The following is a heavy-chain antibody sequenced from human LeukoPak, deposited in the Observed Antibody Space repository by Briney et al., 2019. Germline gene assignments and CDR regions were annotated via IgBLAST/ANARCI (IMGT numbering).Heavy chain of an antibody. CDR1: GFTVSSNY. D-gene: IGHD5-18*01. J-gene: IGHJ4*02. CDR2: IYSGGST. Sequence: GGSLRLSCAASGFTVSSNYMSWVRQAPGKGLEWVSVIYSGGSTYYADSVKGRFTISRDNAKNSLYLQMNSLRAEDTAVCYCARAIQLWFVDFWGQGTLVTVSS. V-gene: IGHV3-53*01. CDR3: ARAIQLWFVDF.